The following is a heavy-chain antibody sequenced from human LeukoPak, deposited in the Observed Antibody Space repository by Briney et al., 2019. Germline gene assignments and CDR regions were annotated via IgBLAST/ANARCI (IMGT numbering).Heavy chain of an antibody. CDR2: INTGTGKT. CDR3: ARDKRSSPYYLFDY. V-gene: IGHV1-3*04. J-gene: IGHJ4*02. D-gene: IGHD1-26*01. Sequence: ASVKVSVKTSGYTFSINVIHWMCQPSAQRVEWLGGINTGTGKTKYSQKFQVRLSITRDTSANTTSMELSSLRSEDTAVFYCARDKRSSPYYLFDYWGQGTLVTVSS. CDR1: GYTFSINV.